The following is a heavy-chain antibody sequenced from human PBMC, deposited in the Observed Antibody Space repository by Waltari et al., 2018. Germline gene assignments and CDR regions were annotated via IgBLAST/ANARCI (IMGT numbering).Heavy chain of an antibody. Sequence: QITLKDSGPTLVKPTQTLTLTCTFSGFSPSTSGVGVGWIRQPPGKDLEWLALMYCIDDKRYSPTLMSRLTITTDTSNTLVVRTMTNMDPVDTASSYCAHGRSCRGCSLDYWGQGTLVTVS. CDR3: AHGRSCRGCSLDY. CDR2: MYCIDDK. J-gene: IGHJ4*02. D-gene: IGHD2-15*01. V-gene: IGHV2-5*01. CDR1: GFSPSTSGVG.